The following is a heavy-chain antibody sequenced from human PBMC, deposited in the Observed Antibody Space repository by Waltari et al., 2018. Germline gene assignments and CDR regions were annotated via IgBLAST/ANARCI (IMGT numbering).Heavy chain of an antibody. D-gene: IGHD2-2*01. CDR2: IIPIFGTA. J-gene: IGHJ5*02. CDR1: GGTFSSYA. Sequence: QVQLVQSGAEVKKPGSSVKVSCKASGGTFSSYAISWVRQAPGQGLEWMGGIIPIFGTANYAQKFQGRVTITADESTSTADMELSSLRSEDTAVYYCARVELTRRLYCSSTSCPPRRFDPWGQGTLVTVSS. CDR3: ARVELTRRLYCSSTSCPPRRFDP. V-gene: IGHV1-69*01.